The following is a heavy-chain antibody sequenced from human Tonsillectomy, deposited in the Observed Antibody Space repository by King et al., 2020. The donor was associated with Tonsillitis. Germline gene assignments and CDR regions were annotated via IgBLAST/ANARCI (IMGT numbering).Heavy chain of an antibody. J-gene: IGHJ3*02. CDR1: GFTLSDYY. Sequence: VQLVESGGGLVKPGGSLRLSCAASGFTLSDYYMSWIRQAPGWGLEWISFINPSGTNTNYVDSVRGRFTISRDNAKNSMFLQMNSLRAEDTGVYYCGREYWGAFDIWGQGIMVTVSS. V-gene: IGHV3-11*06. CDR3: GREYWGAFDI. CDR2: INPSGTNT. D-gene: IGHD2-8*02.